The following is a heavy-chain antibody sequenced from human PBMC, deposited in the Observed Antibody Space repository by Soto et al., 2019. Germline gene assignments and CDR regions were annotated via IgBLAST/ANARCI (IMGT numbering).Heavy chain of an antibody. J-gene: IGHJ4*02. Sequence: QVQLVQSGAEVKKPGASVKVSCKASGYTFASYAISWMRQAPGQGLEWMGWISAYNGNTNYAQKLQVRGTMTTATSTRAASMELRSLRSDDTAVSYCPRDPPPRDYWGQGTVVTVSS. V-gene: IGHV1-18*01. CDR1: GYTFASYA. CDR3: PRDPPPRDY. CDR2: ISAYNGNT.